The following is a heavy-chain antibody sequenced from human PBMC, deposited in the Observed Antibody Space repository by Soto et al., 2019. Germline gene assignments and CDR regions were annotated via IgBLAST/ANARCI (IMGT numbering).Heavy chain of an antibody. CDR3: SRGSFGYYGP. V-gene: IGHV1-2*02. D-gene: IGHD2-2*03. CDR1: GYTFTGYY. CDR2: INPNSGGT. J-gene: IGHJ5*02. Sequence: GASVKVSCKASGYTFTGYYMHWVRQAPGQGLEWMGWINPNSGGTNYAQKFQGRVTMTRDTSISTAYMELNSLKTEDSGLYYCSRGSFGYYGPWGPGTLVTVSS.